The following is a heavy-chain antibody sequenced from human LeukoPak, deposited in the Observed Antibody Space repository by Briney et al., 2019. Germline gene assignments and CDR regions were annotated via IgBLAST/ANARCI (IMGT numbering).Heavy chain of an antibody. V-gene: IGHV3-23*01. CDR1: GFTFSSYA. CDR3: AKDRSGGSGSYSCFDY. J-gene: IGHJ4*02. Sequence: PGGSLRLSCVASGFTFSSYAMIWVRQAPGKGLEWVSTVTGSGGSTYYADSVKGRFTISRDNSKNTLYLQMNSLRADDTAVYSCAKDRSGGSGSYSCFDYWGQGTLVTVSS. CDR2: VTGSGGST. D-gene: IGHD3-10*01.